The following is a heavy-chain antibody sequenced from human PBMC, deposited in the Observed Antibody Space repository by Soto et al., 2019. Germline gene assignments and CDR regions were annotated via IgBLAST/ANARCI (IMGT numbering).Heavy chain of an antibody. V-gene: IGHV4-31*03. CDR1: GGSMDTIGFY. CDR3: ARSPRRYSSGWYDYFDY. Sequence: QVQLQESGPGLVKPSQTLSLTCTVSGGSMDTIGFYWTWIRQHPGKGLEWIGYIYDSGSTYYNPSLRDRISISVDTSKNQFSLRLTSVTAADTAVYYCARSPRRYSSGWYDYFDYWGQGTLVSVSS. CDR2: IYDSGST. D-gene: IGHD6-19*01. J-gene: IGHJ4*02.